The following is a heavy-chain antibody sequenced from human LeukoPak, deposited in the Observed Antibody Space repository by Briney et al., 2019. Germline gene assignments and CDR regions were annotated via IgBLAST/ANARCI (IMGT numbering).Heavy chain of an antibody. CDR2: ISGSGGST. CDR1: GFTFSNYA. D-gene: IGHD3-9*01. Sequence: PGGSLRLSCTASGFTFSNYAMSWVRQAPGKGLEWVSAISGSGGSTYYADSVKGRFTISRDNSKNTLYLQMNSLRAEDTAVYYCAKGGSGVLRYFEWLLWAHGMYVWGQGTTVTVSS. J-gene: IGHJ6*02. V-gene: IGHV3-23*01. CDR3: AKGGSGVLRYFEWLLWAHGMYV.